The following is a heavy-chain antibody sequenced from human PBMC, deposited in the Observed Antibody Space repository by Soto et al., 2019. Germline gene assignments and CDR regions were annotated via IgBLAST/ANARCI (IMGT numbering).Heavy chain of an antibody. Sequence: SETLSLTCAVSGGSISSGGYSWSWIRQPPGKGLEWIGYIYHSGSTYYNPSLKSRVTISVDRSKNQFSLKLSSVTAADTAVYYCARVYCSGGSCYSIDYWGQGTLVNVSS. CDR2: IYHSGST. D-gene: IGHD2-15*01. J-gene: IGHJ4*02. CDR3: ARVYCSGGSCYSIDY. CDR1: GGSISSGGYS. V-gene: IGHV4-30-2*01.